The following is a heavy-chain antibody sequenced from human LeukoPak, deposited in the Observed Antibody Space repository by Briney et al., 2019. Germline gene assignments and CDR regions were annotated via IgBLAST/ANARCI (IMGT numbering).Heavy chain of an antibody. V-gene: IGHV3-23*01. CDR3: AKEGYSYGFNY. CDR2: ISGSGGST. J-gene: IGHJ4*02. Sequence: GGSLRLSCTASGFTFNNAWMNWVRQAPGKGLEWVSAISGSGGSTYYADSVKGRFTISRDNSKNTLYLQMNSLRAEDTAVYYCAKEGYSYGFNYWGQGTLVTVSS. CDR1: GFTFNNAW. D-gene: IGHD5-18*01.